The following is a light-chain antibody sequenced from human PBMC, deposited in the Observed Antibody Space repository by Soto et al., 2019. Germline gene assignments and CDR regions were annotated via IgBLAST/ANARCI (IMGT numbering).Light chain of an antibody. CDR3: QQYNNWPPWT. J-gene: IGKJ1*01. V-gene: IGKV3-15*01. Sequence: EIVMTQSPATLSVSPGERATLSCRASQSVSSNLAWYQQKPGQAPRLLIYGASTRATGVPARFRGSGSGTEFTLTISSLQSGDLAVYYCQQYNNWPPWTFGQGTKVEIK. CDR1: QSVSSN. CDR2: GAS.